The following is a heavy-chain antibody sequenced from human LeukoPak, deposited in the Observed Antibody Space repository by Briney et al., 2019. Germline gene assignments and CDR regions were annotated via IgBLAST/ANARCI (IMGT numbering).Heavy chain of an antibody. J-gene: IGHJ3*02. D-gene: IGHD3-9*01. Sequence: PGGSLRLSCAASGFTFSSYGMHWVRQAPGKGLEWVAFIRYNGSNKYYADSVKGRFTISRDNSKNTLYLQMNSLRAEDTAVYYCAKVDDILTGYYPASDAFDIWGQGTMVTVSS. CDR2: IRYNGSNK. V-gene: IGHV3-30*02. CDR3: AKVDDILTGYYPASDAFDI. CDR1: GFTFSSYG.